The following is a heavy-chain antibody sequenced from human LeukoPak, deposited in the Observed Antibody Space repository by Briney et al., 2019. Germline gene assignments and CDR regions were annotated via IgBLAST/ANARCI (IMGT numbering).Heavy chain of an antibody. V-gene: IGHV6-1*01. Sequence: SQTLSLTCAISGDSVSSDSAAWYWIRQSPSRGLEWLGRTYYRSKWYNDYAVSVKSRITINPDTSKNQFSLQLNSVTPKDTAVYYCARAPSRVGATPYDAFDIWGQGTMVTVSS. CDR3: ARAPSRVGATPYDAFDI. CDR2: TYYRSKWYN. D-gene: IGHD1-26*01. J-gene: IGHJ3*02. CDR1: GDSVSSDSAA.